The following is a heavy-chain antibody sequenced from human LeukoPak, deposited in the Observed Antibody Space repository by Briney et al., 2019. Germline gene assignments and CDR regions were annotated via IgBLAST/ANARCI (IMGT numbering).Heavy chain of an antibody. V-gene: IGHV3-53*01. CDR1: GFTVSSNY. CDR3: ARGGGYYDSSGYFDY. J-gene: IGHJ4*02. Sequence: GGSLRLSCAASGFTVSSNYMSWVRQAPGKGLEWVSVIYSGGKTYYADSVKGRFTISRDNSKNTLYLQMNSLRAEDTAVYYCARGGGYYDSSGYFDYWGQGTLVTVSS. D-gene: IGHD3-22*01. CDR2: IYSGGKT.